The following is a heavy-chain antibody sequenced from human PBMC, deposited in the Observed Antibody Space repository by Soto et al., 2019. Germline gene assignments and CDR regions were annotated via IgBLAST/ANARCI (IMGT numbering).Heavy chain of an antibody. D-gene: IGHD3-3*01. J-gene: IGHJ4*02. CDR3: ATGVIWIGSFTVDS. CDR2: FIPVYRTL. Sequence: QVLLVQSGAEVKKPGSSVKISCKASGGSLGNSAINWVRQTPGQGLEWLGGFIPVYRTLNYAQKFQGRVTITADESTGTAYMTLNSLASNATAVYYCATGVIWIGSFTVDSWGQGTRVTVSS. CDR1: GGSLGNSA. V-gene: IGHV1-69*01.